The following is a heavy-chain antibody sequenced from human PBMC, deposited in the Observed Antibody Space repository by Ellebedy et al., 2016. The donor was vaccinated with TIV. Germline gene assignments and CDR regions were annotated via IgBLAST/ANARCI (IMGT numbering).Heavy chain of an antibody. D-gene: IGHD2-21*02. Sequence: MPGGSLRLSCTVSGGSISNSDYYWNWIRQPPGKGLEYIGSVYYSGSPYYNPSFKSRVTLSADTSKNQFSLNLRTVTAADTAVYYCARTDPWQPIDDWGQGILVSVSS. V-gene: IGHV4-39*01. J-gene: IGHJ4*02. CDR3: ARTDPWQPIDD. CDR1: GGSISNSDYY. CDR2: VYYSGSP.